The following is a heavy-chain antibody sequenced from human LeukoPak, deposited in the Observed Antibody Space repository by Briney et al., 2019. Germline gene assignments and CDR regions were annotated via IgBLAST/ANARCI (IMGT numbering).Heavy chain of an antibody. CDR1: GYSFTSYW. V-gene: IGHV5-51*01. Sequence: GESLKISCKGSGYSFTSYWIGWVRQMPGKGLEWMGIIYPGDSDTRYSLSFQGQVTISADKSISTAYLQWSSLKASDTAMYYCARGALGYCSSTSCYNFDYWGQGTLVTVSS. CDR2: IYPGDSDT. D-gene: IGHD2-2*01. J-gene: IGHJ4*02. CDR3: ARGALGYCSSTSCYNFDY.